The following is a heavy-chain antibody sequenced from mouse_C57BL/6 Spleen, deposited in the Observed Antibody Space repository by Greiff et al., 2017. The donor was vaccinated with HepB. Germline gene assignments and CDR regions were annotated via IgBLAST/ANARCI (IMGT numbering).Heavy chain of an antibody. CDR3: ARDDGSRRFDY. CDR1: GYSITSGYY. D-gene: IGHD2-3*01. Sequence: EVKLQESGPGLVKPSQSLSLTCSVTGYSITSGYYWNCIRQFPGNKLEWMGYISYDGSNNYNPSLKNRISITRDTSKNQFFLKLNSVTTEDTATYYCARDDGSRRFDYWGQGTTLTVSS. CDR2: ISYDGSN. V-gene: IGHV3-6*01. J-gene: IGHJ2*01.